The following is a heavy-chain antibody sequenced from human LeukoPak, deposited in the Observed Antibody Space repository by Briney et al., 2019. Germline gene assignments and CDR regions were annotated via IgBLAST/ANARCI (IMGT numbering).Heavy chain of an antibody. CDR3: ARGRLGGSGSYYNVLDY. J-gene: IGHJ4*02. Sequence: PSETLSLTCTVSGGSISSYYWSWIRQPPGKGPDWIGYISYSGSTNYNPSLKSRVTISVDTSRNQFSLKLSSVTAADTAVYYCARGRLGGSGSYYNVLDYWGQGTLVTVSS. CDR2: ISYSGST. V-gene: IGHV4-59*01. CDR1: GGSISSYY. D-gene: IGHD3-10*01.